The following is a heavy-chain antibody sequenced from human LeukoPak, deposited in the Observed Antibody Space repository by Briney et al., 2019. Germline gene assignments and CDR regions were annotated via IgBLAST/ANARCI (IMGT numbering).Heavy chain of an antibody. CDR3: AARDAGELPY. CDR1: GFTFSSFA. V-gene: IGHV3-21*01. J-gene: IGHJ4*02. CDR2: ISSSSSYI. Sequence: GGSLRLSCAASGFTFSSFAMNWVRQAPGKGLEWVSSISSSSSYIYYADSVKGRFTISRDNAKNSLYLQMNSLRAEDTAVYYCAARDAGELPYWGQGTLVTVSS. D-gene: IGHD1-26*01.